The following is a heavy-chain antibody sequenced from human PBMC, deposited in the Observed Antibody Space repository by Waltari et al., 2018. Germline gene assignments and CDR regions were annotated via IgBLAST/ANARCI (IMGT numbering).Heavy chain of an antibody. Sequence: QLQLQESGPGLVKPSETLSLTCTVSGGSISSSSYYWGWIRQPPGKGLEWIGGIYYSGSTYYNPSLKSRVTISVDTSKNQFSLKLSSVTAADTAVYYCARVRGVGVVILRNWFDPWGQGTLVTVSS. CDR1: GGSISSSSYY. CDR2: IYYSGST. V-gene: IGHV4-39*01. CDR3: ARVRGVGVVILRNWFDP. J-gene: IGHJ5*02. D-gene: IGHD3-3*01.